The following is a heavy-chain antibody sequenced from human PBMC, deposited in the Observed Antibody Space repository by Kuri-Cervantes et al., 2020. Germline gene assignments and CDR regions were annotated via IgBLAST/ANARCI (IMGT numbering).Heavy chain of an antibody. V-gene: IGHV4-59*01. J-gene: IGHJ5*02. Sequence: SETLSLTCTVSGGSISSYYWSWIRQPPGKGLEWIGYIYYSGSTNYNPSLKSRVTISVDTSKNQFSLKLSSVPAADTAVYYCARVLGYYDRAWFDPWGQGTLVTVSS. CDR2: IYYSGST. CDR1: GGSISSYY. CDR3: ARVLGYYDRAWFDP. D-gene: IGHD3-22*01.